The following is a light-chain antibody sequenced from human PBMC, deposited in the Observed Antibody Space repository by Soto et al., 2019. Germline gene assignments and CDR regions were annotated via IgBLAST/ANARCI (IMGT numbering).Light chain of an antibody. Sequence: EILMTQSPATLSVSPGERATLSCRASQSVDSNLAWYQQKPGQAPRLLIYGASTRATGISARFSGSGSGTEFTLTISSLQSEDFAVYYCQAGTFGQGTRLEIK. CDR3: QAGT. CDR1: QSVDSN. V-gene: IGKV3-15*01. J-gene: IGKJ5*01. CDR2: GAS.